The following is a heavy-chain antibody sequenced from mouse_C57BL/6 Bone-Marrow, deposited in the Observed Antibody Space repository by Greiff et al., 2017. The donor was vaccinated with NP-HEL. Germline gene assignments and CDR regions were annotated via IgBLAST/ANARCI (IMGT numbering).Heavy chain of an antibody. V-gene: IGHV1-4*01. CDR1: GYTFTSYT. Sequence: QVQLQQSGAELARPGASVKMSCKASGYTFTSYTMHWVKQRPGQGLEWIGYINPSSGYTKYNQKFKDKATLTADKSSSTAYMQLSILTYEDSAVFYCASHYYGSSDWYFDVWGTGTTVTVSS. CDR2: INPSSGYT. D-gene: IGHD1-1*01. J-gene: IGHJ1*03. CDR3: ASHYYGSSDWYFDV.